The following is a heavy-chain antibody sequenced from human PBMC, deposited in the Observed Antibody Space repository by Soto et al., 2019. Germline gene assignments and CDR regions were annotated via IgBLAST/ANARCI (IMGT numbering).Heavy chain of an antibody. Sequence: PGESLKISCKGSGYSFTSYWISWVRQMPGKGLEWMGRIDPSDSYTNYSPSFQGHVTISADKSISTAYLQWSSLKASDTAMYNWARAGTYYYDRRGYRPSFDVFDIWAKGKMVTVSS. CDR2: IDPSDSYT. D-gene: IGHD3-22*01. J-gene: IGHJ3*02. CDR1: GYSFTSYW. V-gene: IGHV5-10-1*01. CDR3: ARAGTYYYDRRGYRPSFDVFDI.